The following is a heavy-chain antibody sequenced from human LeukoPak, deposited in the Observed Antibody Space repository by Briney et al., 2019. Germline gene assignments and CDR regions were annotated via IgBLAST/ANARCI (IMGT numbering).Heavy chain of an antibody. V-gene: IGHV3-21*01. Sequence: GGSLRLSCAVSGFTFSSYAMNWVRQAPGKGLEWVSSISSSSSYIYYADSVKGRFTISRDNAKNSLYLQMNSLRAEDTAVYYCVRSILRDCGGDCYPPWGQGTLVTVSS. J-gene: IGHJ5*02. D-gene: IGHD2-21*01. CDR1: GFTFSSYA. CDR2: ISSSSSYI. CDR3: VRSILRDCGGDCYPP.